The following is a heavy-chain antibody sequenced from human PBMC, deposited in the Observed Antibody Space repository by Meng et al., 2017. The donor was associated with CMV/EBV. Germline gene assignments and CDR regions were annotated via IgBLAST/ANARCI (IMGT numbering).Heavy chain of an antibody. J-gene: IGHJ6*02. D-gene: IGHD2-2*01. V-gene: IGHV1-69*10. CDR2: IIPILGIA. CDR1: GYTFTRYG. CDR3: ARGGDIVVVPAAFPYYYYGMDV. Sequence: SVKVSCKASGYTFTRYGIRWVRQAPGQGLEWMGGIIPILGIANYAQKFQGRVTITADKSTSTAYMELSSLRSEDTAVYYCARGGDIVVVPAAFPYYYYGMDVWGRGTTVTVSS.